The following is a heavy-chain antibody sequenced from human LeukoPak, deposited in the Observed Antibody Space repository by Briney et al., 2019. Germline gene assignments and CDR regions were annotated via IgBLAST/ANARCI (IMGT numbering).Heavy chain of an antibody. CDR2: ISSSSSYI. CDR1: GFTFSSYS. D-gene: IGHD3-3*01. V-gene: IGHV3-21*01. Sequence: NTGGSLRLSCAASGFTFSSYSMNWVRQAPGKGLEWVSSISSSSSYIYYADSVKGRFTISRDNAKNSLYLQMNSLRTEDTAVYYCARALNPRFSESSYDYWGQGTLVTVSS. CDR3: ARALNPRFSESSYDY. J-gene: IGHJ4*02.